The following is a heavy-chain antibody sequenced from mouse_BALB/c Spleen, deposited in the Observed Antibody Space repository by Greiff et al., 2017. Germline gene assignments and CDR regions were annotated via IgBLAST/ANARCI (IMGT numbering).Heavy chain of an antibody. D-gene: IGHD2-1*01. Sequence: LMKPGASVKISCKASGYSFTGYYMHWVKQSHGKSLEWIGYISCYNGATSYNQKFKGKATFTVDTSSSTAYMQFNSLTSEDSAVYYCARWGYGNYYAMDYWGQGTSVTVSS. CDR1: GYSFTGYY. J-gene: IGHJ4*01. CDR3: ARWGYGNYYAMDY. CDR2: ISCYNGAT. V-gene: IGHV1S34*01.